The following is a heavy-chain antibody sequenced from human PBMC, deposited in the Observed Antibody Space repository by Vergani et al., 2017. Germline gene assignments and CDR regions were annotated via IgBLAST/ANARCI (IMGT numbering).Heavy chain of an antibody. Sequence: EVQLLESGGGLVQPGGSLRLSCAASGFTFSSYAMSWVRQAPGKGLEWVSAISGSGGSTYYADSVQGRFTISRDNSKNTLYLQMNSLRAADTAVYYCAKEGVVLVAYYDFWSGATGDYMDVWGKGTTVTVSS. CDR1: GFTFSSYA. V-gene: IGHV3-23*01. CDR2: ISGSGGST. J-gene: IGHJ6*03. CDR3: AKEGVVLVAYYDFWSGATGDYMDV. D-gene: IGHD3-3*01.